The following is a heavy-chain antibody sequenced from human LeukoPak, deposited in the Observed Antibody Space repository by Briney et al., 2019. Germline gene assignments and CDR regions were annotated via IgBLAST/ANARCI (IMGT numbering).Heavy chain of an antibody. CDR1: GGTFSSYG. CDR3: ARGPAPNYYYYMDV. V-gene: IGHV1-69*13. J-gene: IGHJ6*03. D-gene: IGHD2-2*01. Sequence: GASVKVSCKASGGTFSSYGISWVRQAPGEGLEWMGAIIPIFGTTHYTQKFQGRLTITADESTSTAYMELSSLRSDDTAVYHCARGPAPNYYYYMDVWGKGTTVTVSS. CDR2: IIPIFGTT.